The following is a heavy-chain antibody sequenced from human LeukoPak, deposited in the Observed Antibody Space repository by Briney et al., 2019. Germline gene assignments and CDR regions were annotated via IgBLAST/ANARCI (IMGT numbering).Heavy chain of an antibody. CDR2: IYSGGST. CDR3: ARVQMVRGVIFDY. Sequence: GGSLRLSCAASGFTFSSSYMSWVRQAPGKGLEWVSVIYSGGSTYYADSVKGRFTISRHNSKNTLYLQMNSLRAEDTAVYYCARVQMVRGVIFDYWGQGTLVTVSS. V-gene: IGHV3-53*04. D-gene: IGHD3-10*01. J-gene: IGHJ4*02. CDR1: GFTFSSSY.